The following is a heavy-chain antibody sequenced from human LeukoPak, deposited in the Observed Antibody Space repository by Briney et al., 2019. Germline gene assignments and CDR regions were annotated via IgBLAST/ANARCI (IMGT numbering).Heavy chain of an antibody. CDR2: IYYSGST. V-gene: IGHV4-59*12. CDR3: ARSVGYYDSSGYYYVLYYFDY. J-gene: IGHJ4*02. CDR1: GGSISSYY. Sequence: SETLSLTCTVSGGSISSYYWSWIRQPPGKGLEWIGYIYYSGSTNYNPSLKSRVTISVDTSKNQFSLKLSSVTAADTAVYYCARSVGYYDSSGYYYVLYYFDYWGQGTLVTVSS. D-gene: IGHD3-22*01.